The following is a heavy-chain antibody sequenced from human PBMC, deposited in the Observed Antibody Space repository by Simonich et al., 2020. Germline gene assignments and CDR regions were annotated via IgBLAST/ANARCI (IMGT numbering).Heavy chain of an antibody. V-gene: IGHV3-23*01. D-gene: IGHD1-7*01. CDR3: AKRSGVSITGTFDY. CDR1: GFTFSSCA. CDR2: SRGSGDST. Sequence: EVQLLESGGGLVQPGGSLRLSCAASGFTFSSCAMSWVRQAPGKGLGWVLNSRGSGDSTYHADTGKGRFTITRDKSKNTLYLQMNSLRAEDTAVYYCAKRSGVSITGTFDYWGQGTLVTVSS. J-gene: IGHJ4*02.